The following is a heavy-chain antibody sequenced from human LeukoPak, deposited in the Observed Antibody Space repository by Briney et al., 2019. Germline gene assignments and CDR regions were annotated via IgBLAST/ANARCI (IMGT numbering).Heavy chain of an antibody. CDR1: GYTFTSYA. CDR3: ARPRDPGLAVAIDY. V-gene: IGHV7-4-1*02. D-gene: IGHD6-19*01. J-gene: IGHJ4*02. CDR2: INTNTGNP. Sequence: ASVKVSCKASGYTFTSYAVNWVRQAPGQGLEWMGWINTNTGNPTYAQGFTGRFVFSLDTSVSTAYLQISSLKASDTAMYYCARPRDPGLAVAIDYWGQGTLVTVSS.